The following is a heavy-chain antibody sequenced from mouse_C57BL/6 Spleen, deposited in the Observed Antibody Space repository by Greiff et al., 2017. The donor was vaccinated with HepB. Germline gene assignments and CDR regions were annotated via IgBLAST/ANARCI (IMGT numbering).Heavy chain of an antibody. CDR1: GYTFTDYY. Sequence: QVQLQQSGAELVRPGASVKLSCKASGYTFTDYYINWVKQRPGQGLEWIARIYPGSGNTYYNEKFKGKATLTAEKSSSTAYMQLSSLTSEDSAVYFCAREGGLFTTEYFDYWGQGTTLTVSS. J-gene: IGHJ2*01. CDR2: IYPGSGNT. CDR3: AREGGLFTTEYFDY. D-gene: IGHD1-1*01. V-gene: IGHV1-76*01.